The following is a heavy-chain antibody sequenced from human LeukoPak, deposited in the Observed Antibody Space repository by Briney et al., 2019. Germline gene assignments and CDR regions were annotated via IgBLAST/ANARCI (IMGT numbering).Heavy chain of an antibody. D-gene: IGHD2-2*01. V-gene: IGHV1-69*05. J-gene: IGHJ4*02. CDR2: IIPIFVTA. CDR3: ARGRCSSTSCYALFY. Sequence: SVKVSCKASGGTFSSYAISWVRQAPGQGLEWMGGIIPIFVTANYAQKFQGRVTITTDESTSTAYMELSSLRSEDTAVYYCARGRCSSTSCYALFYWGQGTLVTVSS. CDR1: GGTFSSYA.